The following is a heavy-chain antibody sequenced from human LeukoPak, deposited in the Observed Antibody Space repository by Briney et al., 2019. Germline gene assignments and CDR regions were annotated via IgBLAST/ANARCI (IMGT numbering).Heavy chain of an antibody. Sequence: GGSLRLSCAASGFTFSTYVIHGVRRAPGRGVECVAVISYDGRNKYYAHSVKGRFTISRDSSKNTLYLQMNSLRAEDTAVYYCAREDYDSPCFDYWGQGTLVTVSS. CDR3: AREDYDSPCFDY. CDR1: GFTFSTYV. J-gene: IGHJ4*02. D-gene: IGHD3-22*01. CDR2: ISYDGRNK. V-gene: IGHV3-30*04.